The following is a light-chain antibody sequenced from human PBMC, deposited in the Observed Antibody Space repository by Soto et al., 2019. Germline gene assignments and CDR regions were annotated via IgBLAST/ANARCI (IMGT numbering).Light chain of an antibody. CDR1: QTISSW. CDR3: QQYNTYWT. Sequence: DFQITQSPSTMSGSVRERVTTTCRASQTISSWLAWYQQRPGKATKLLIYKASTLESGVPSRFSGSGSGTEFTLTISSLQPDDFATYYCQQYNTYWTFGQGTKVDIK. CDR2: KAS. J-gene: IGKJ1*01. V-gene: IGKV1-5*03.